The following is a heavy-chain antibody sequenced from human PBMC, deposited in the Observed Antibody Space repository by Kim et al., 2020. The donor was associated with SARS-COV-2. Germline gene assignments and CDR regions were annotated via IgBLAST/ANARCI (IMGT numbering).Heavy chain of an antibody. D-gene: IGHD2-8*01. V-gene: IGHV4-59*01. Sequence: SLKSRVTISVDTSKNQFSLKLSSVTAADTAVYYCARDINNGYYYYGMDVWGQGTTVTVSS. CDR3: ARDINNGYYYYGMDV. J-gene: IGHJ6*02.